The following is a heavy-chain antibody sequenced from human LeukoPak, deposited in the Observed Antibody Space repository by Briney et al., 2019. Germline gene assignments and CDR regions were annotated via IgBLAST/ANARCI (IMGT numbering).Heavy chain of an antibody. CDR3: ARNVEMAPYYYYGMDV. J-gene: IGHJ6*02. CDR2: ISSSSSYI. V-gene: IGHV3-21*01. Sequence: GGSLRLSCAASGFTFSSYSMNWVRQAPGKGLEWVSSISSSSSYIYYADSVKGRFTISRDNAKNSLYLQMNSLRAEDTAVYYCARNVEMAPYYYYGMDVWGQGTTVTVSS. CDR1: GFTFSSYS.